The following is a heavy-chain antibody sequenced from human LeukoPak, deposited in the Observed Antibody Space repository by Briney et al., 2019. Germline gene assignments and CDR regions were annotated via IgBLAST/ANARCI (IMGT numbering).Heavy chain of an antibody. CDR2: IYTSGST. CDR1: GGSISSYY. Sequence: PSETLSLTCTVSGGSISSYYWSWSRQPAGKGLEWIGRIYTSGSTNYNPSLKSRVTISVDTSKNQFSLKLSSVTAADTAVYYCATYLYGSGSYFSHWGQGTLVTVSS. D-gene: IGHD3-10*01. J-gene: IGHJ4*02. V-gene: IGHV4-4*07. CDR3: ATYLYGSGSYFSH.